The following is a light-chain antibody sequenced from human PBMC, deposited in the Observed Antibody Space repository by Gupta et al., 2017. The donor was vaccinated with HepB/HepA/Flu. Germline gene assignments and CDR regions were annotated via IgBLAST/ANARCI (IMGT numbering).Light chain of an antibody. CDR2: AAS. V-gene: IGKV1-27*01. Sequence: IQMTQSPSSLSASVGDRVTIACRASEGISNYLARSQQKPGKGPKLLIYAASTLQSGVPSRFSGSGSGTDFTLTISSMQPEDIATYYCQKYESALITFGAGTKVEIK. CDR1: EGISNY. CDR3: QKYESALIT. J-gene: IGKJ4*01.